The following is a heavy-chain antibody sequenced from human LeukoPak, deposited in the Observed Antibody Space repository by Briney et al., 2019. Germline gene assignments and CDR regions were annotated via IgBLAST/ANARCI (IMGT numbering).Heavy chain of an antibody. CDR3: ATVSLLFYYGSGGNWFDP. CDR2: FDPEDGET. D-gene: IGHD3-10*01. V-gene: IGHV1-24*01. CDR1: GYTLTELS. J-gene: IGHJ5*02. Sequence: ASVKVSCKVSGYTLTELSMHWVRQAPGKGLEWMGGFDPEDGETIYAQKFQGRVTMTEDTSTATAYMQLSSLRSEDTAVYYYATVSLLFYYGSGGNWFDPWGQGTLVTVSS.